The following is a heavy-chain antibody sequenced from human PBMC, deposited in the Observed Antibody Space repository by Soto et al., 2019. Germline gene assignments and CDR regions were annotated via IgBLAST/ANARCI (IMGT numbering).Heavy chain of an antibody. CDR3: ARDHRFSLNNPNWCPYYWFDP. CDR2: IYYSGST. D-gene: IGHD7-27*01. V-gene: IGHV4-31*03. Sequence: SETLSLTCTVSGGSISNGVYYWSWIRQHPGKGLEWIGYIYYSGSTYYNPSLKSRVTISVDTSKNQFSLKLSSVTAADTAVYYCARDHRFSLNNPNWCPYYWFDPWGQGTLVTVSS. J-gene: IGHJ5*02. CDR1: GGSISNGVYY.